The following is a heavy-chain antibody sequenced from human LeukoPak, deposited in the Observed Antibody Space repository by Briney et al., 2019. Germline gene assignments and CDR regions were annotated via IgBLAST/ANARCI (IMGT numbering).Heavy chain of an antibody. D-gene: IGHD3-10*01. J-gene: IGHJ3*01. V-gene: IGHV4-61*02. CDR2: IYTSGST. CDR3: ARQRGSAGAFDV. Sequence: SQTLSLTCTVSGGSISSGSYYWSWIRQPAGKGLEWIGRIYTSGSTNYNPSLKSRVTISMDTSKNQFSLKLTSVTAADTAVYYCARQRGSAGAFDVWGQGTRVTVSS. CDR1: GGSISSGSYY.